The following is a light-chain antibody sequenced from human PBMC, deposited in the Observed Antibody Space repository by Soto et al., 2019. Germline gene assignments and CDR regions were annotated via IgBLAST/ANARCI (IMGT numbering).Light chain of an antibody. CDR3: FSYAGSTYV. CDR1: SSDVGTYDL. Sequence: QSALTQPASVSGSPGQSITISCTGTSSDVGTYDLVSWYQHHPGAAPKLMIYEATRRPSGISNRFSGSKSGNTASLTISGLQAEDEADYYCFSYAGSTYVFGTGTKLTVL. CDR2: EAT. V-gene: IGLV2-23*01. J-gene: IGLJ1*01.